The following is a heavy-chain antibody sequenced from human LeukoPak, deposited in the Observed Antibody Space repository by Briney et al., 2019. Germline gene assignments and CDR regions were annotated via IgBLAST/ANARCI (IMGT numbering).Heavy chain of an antibody. Sequence: PSETLSLTCTVSGGSISSSYYYWGWIRQPPGKGLEWIGSIYYSGSTYYNPSLKSRVTISVDSSKNQFPLKLSSVTAADTAVYYCARLKPSSGIAAPSYFDYWGQGTLVTVSS. D-gene: IGHD6-13*01. V-gene: IGHV4-39*01. CDR1: GGSISSSYYY. J-gene: IGHJ4*02. CDR2: IYYSGST. CDR3: ARLKPSSGIAAPSYFDY.